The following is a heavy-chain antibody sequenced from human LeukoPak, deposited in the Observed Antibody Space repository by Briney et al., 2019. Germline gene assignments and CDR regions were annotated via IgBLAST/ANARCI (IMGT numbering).Heavy chain of an antibody. CDR1: GDSISGPY. Sequence: SETLSLTCSVSGDSISGPYWNWIRQSPGRELEWIGYTHYTGENNYNPSLKSRLTMSVDTSNNQVYLRLSSVTAADTAVYYCGRNLGSGSDHWGQGTLVTVSS. CDR3: GRNLGSGSDH. CDR2: THYTGEN. V-gene: IGHV4-59*11. J-gene: IGHJ4*02. D-gene: IGHD3-10*01.